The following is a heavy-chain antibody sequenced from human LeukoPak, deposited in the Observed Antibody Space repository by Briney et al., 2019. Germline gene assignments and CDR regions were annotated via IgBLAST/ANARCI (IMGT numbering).Heavy chain of an antibody. CDR3: AKMMRDPRGVLGSKYSGSIGY. CDR1: GFTFSSYS. Sequence: GGSLRLSCAASGFTFSSYSMNWVRQAPGKGLEWVSSISSSSSYIYYADSVKGRFTISRDNAKNSLYLQMNSLRAEDTAVYYCAKMMRDPRGVLGSKYSGSIGYWGQGTLVTVSS. V-gene: IGHV3-21*01. J-gene: IGHJ4*02. CDR2: ISSSSSYI. D-gene: IGHD5-12*01.